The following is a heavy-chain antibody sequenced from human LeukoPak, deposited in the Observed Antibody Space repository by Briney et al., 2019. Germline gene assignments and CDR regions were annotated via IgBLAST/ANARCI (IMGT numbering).Heavy chain of an antibody. D-gene: IGHD2-2*01. CDR3: ARGGSSSSSGHAFDI. V-gene: IGHV4-34*01. CDR2: INHSGST. J-gene: IGHJ3*02. CDR1: GGSFSGYY. Sequence: SETLSLTCAVYGGSFSGYYWSWIRQPPGKGLEWIGEINHSGSTNYNPSLKRRVTISVDTPKNQFYLKLSSVTAADTAVYYCARGGSSSSSGHAFDIWGQGTMVTVSS.